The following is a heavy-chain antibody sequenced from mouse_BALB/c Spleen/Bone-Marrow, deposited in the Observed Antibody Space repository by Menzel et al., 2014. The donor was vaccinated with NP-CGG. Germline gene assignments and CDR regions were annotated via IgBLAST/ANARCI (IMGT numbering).Heavy chain of an antibody. Sequence: VQLQQSGPELVRPGVSVEISCKGSSYTFTDYAMYWVKQSHAKSLEWIGVISTYYGNTNYNQKFKGKATMTVDKSSSTAYMELARLTSEDSAVYYCARGDYDYAMDYWGQGTSLTVSS. CDR3: ARGDYDYAMDY. V-gene: IGHV1-67*01. J-gene: IGHJ4*01. CDR2: ISTYYGNT. CDR1: SYTFTDYA. D-gene: IGHD2-4*01.